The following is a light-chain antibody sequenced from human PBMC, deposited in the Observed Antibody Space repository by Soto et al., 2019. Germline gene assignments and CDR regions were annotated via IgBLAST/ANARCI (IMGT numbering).Light chain of an antibody. V-gene: IGLV4-69*01. CDR3: QTWDTGIRV. Sequence: QLVLTQSPSASASLGASVKLTCTLSSGHSNYVIAWHQQQPEKGPRYLMKLNSDGSHSKGDGIPDRFSGSSSGAERYLTISSLQSEDEADYYCQTWDTGIRVFGGGT. CDR1: SGHSNYV. CDR2: LNSDGSH. J-gene: IGLJ2*01.